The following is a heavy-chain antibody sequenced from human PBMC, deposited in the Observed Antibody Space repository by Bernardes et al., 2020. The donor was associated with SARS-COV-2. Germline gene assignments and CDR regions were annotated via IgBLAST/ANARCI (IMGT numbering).Heavy chain of an antibody. Sequence: GGSLRLSCAASGFTVSSNYMSWVRQAPGKGLEWVSVIYSGGSTYYADSVKGRFTISRDNSKNTLYLQMNSLRAEDTAVYYCARSLAYYDILTLGYWGQGTLVTVSS. V-gene: IGHV3-66*01. CDR1: GFTVSSNY. CDR2: IYSGGST. D-gene: IGHD3-9*01. CDR3: ARSLAYYDILTLGY. J-gene: IGHJ4*02.